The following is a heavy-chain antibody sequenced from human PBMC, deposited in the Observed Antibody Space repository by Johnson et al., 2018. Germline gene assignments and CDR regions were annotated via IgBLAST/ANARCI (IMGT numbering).Heavy chain of an antibody. J-gene: IGHJ6*02. CDR1: GFTFNNYG. CDR2: IWYDGSNK. D-gene: IGHD3-16*01. CDR3: ARGRGNYYYGLDV. V-gene: IGHV3-33*01. Sequence: QVQLVESGGGVVQPGRSLRLSCAASGFTFNNYGMHWVRQAPGKGLEWVAVIWYDGSNKYYADSVKGRFAISRDNSKNTLYLQMNSLRAEDTAVYYCARGRGNYYYGLDVWGQGTTVTVSS.